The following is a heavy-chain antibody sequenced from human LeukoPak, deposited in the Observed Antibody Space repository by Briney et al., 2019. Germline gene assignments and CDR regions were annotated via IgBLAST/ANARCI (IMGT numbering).Heavy chain of an antibody. J-gene: IGHJ5*02. V-gene: IGHV4-39*07. CDR3: ASGLYDFWSGSPPNWFDP. CDR2: IYYSGST. Sequence: PSETLSLTCTVSGGSISSSSYYWGWIRQPPGKGLEWIGSIYYSGSTYYNPSLKSRVTISVDTSKNQFSLKLSSVTAADTAVYYCASGLYDFWSGSPPNWFDPRGQGTLVTVSS. CDR1: GGSISSSSYY. D-gene: IGHD3-3*01.